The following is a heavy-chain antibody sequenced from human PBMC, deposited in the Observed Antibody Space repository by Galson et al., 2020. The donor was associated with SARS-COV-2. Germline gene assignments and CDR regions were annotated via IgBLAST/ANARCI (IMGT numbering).Heavy chain of an antibody. CDR3: ARHILGYISNEDYSYVFDV. CDR2: IWPGNSDT. V-gene: IGHV5-51*01. CDR1: GYTFTDYW. J-gene: IGHJ6*04. D-gene: IGHD6-13*01. Sequence: HGESLKISCEASGYTFTDYWIGWVRQMPGKGLEWMGIIWPGNSDTRYSPSFQGQVTISADKSISTAYVHWSSLKASDTAMYYCARHILGYISNEDYSYVFDVWGKGTTVTVSS.